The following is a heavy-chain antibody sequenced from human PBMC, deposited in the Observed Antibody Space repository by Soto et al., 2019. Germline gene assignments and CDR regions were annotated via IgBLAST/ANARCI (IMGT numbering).Heavy chain of an antibody. CDR2: ISSSSSYI. Sequence: EVQLVESGGGLVKPGGSLRLSCAASGFTFSSYSMNWVRQAPGKGLEWVSSISSSSSYIYYADSVKGRFTISRDNAKNSLYLQMNSLRAEDTAVYYCARSCSSTSCYHYWGQRTLVTVSS. CDR3: ARSCSSTSCYHY. V-gene: IGHV3-21*01. J-gene: IGHJ4*02. CDR1: GFTFSSYS. D-gene: IGHD2-2*01.